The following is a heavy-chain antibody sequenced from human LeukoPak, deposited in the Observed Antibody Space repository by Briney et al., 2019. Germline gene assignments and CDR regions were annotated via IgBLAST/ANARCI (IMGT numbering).Heavy chain of an antibody. J-gene: IGHJ4*02. V-gene: IGHV1-18*01. CDR2: VSAYNGNT. Sequence: ASVKVSCKASGYTFTSYGISWVRQAPGQGLEWMGWVSAYNGNTNYAQKLQGRVTMTTDTSTSTAYMELRSLRSDDTAVYYCARDYGPRYGPDELFDYWGQGTLVTVSS. D-gene: IGHD5-18*01. CDR1: GYTFTSYG. CDR3: ARDYGPRYGPDELFDY.